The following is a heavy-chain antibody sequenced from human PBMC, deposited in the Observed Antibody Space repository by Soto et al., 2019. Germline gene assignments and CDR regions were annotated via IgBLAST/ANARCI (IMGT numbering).Heavy chain of an antibody. Sequence: QGQLLQSGDEVKTPGASVRVSCTASGYPFTSYGFSWVRQAPGQGLEWVAWISAYNGKRDTGQKFQGRVTMALDTSTDTAHMELSDQTSANTAVYYCARGRIVASIHDAFEICGQGTKVTVSS. V-gene: IGHV1-18*01. CDR1: GYPFTSYG. J-gene: IGHJ3*02. D-gene: IGHD5-12*01. CDR3: ARGRIVASIHDAFEI. CDR2: ISAYNGKR.